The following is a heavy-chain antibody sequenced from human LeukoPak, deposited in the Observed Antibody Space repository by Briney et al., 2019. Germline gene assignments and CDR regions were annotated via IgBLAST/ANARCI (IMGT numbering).Heavy chain of an antibody. Sequence: GGSLRLSCAASGFSFRDYTMNWVRQAPGKGLEWAASISSSSSYIYFANSVRGRFTISRDNAKNSLYLQMNSLRAEDTAVYYCAKDSPSRTATTEVPVDYWGQGPLATVSS. CDR1: GFSFRDYT. J-gene: IGHJ4*02. V-gene: IGHV3-21*01. D-gene: IGHD1/OR15-1a*01. CDR3: AKDSPSRTATTEVPVDY. CDR2: ISSSSSYI.